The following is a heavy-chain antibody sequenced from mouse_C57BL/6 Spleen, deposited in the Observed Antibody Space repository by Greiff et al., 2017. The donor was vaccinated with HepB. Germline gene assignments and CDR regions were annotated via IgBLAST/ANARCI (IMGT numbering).Heavy chain of an antibody. Sequence: VQLKQSVAELVRPGASVKLSCTASGFNIKNTYMHWVKQRPEQGLEWIGRIDPANGNTKYAPKFQGKATITADTSSNTAYLQLSSLTPEDTAIDFCVRSFATTVVAGDYWGQGTTLTVSS. D-gene: IGHD1-1*01. J-gene: IGHJ2*01. CDR3: VRSFATTVVAGDY. CDR1: GFNIKNTY. CDR2: IDPANGNT. V-gene: IGHV14-3*01.